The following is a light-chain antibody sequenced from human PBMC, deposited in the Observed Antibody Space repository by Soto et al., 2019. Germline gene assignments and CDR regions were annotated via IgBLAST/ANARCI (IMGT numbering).Light chain of an antibody. CDR1: HSVTTY. Sequence: EFVLTQSPATLSLSPGERATLSCRASHSVTTYLAWYQQKPGQAPRLLIYDASNRATGIPDRFSGTGSETDFTLTISRLEPEDFAVYYCQQYDNSPITFGQGTRLEIK. J-gene: IGKJ5*01. V-gene: IGKV3-20*01. CDR3: QQYDNSPIT. CDR2: DAS.